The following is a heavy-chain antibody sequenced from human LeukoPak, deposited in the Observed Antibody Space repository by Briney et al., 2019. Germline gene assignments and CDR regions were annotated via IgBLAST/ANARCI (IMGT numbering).Heavy chain of an antibody. V-gene: IGHV4-4*07. CDR3: ARSPYSSGPYYYYYMDV. J-gene: IGHJ6*03. CDR2: IYTSGTT. Sequence: SETLSLTCTVSGGSIRSYYWNWIRQPAGKGLEWIGHIYTSGTTNYNPSLKSRVTMSLDTSKNQFSLKVSSVTAADTALCYCARSPYSSGPYYYYYMDVWGKGTTVTISS. CDR1: GGSIRSYY. D-gene: IGHD6-19*01.